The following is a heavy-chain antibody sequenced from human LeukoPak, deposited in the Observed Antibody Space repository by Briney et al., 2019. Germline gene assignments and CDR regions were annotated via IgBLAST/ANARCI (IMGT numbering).Heavy chain of an antibody. CDR3: AKDTRYSYGYGMDV. D-gene: IGHD5-18*01. V-gene: IGHV3-9*01. CDR2: ITWNSGST. CDR1: GLTFDDYA. J-gene: IGHJ6*02. Sequence: PGGSLRLSCAASGLTFDDYAMNWVRQAPGKGLEWVSGITWNSGSTGYADSVKGRFTISRDNAKNSLYLQMNSLRAEDTALYYCAKDTRYSYGYGMDVWGQGTTVTVSS.